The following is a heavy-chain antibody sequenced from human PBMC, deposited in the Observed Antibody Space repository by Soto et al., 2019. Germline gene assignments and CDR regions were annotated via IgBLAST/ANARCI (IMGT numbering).Heavy chain of an antibody. D-gene: IGHD3-10*01. CDR1: GGSISSGGYY. V-gene: IGHV4-31*03. Sequence: QVQLQESGPGLVKPSQTLSLTCTVSGGSISSGGYYWSWIRQHPGKGLEWIGYIYYSGSTYYNPSLKRRVTISVDTSKNQFSLKLSSVTAVDTAVYYCARDRSSGSYHNWFDPWGQGTLVTVSS. CDR2: IYYSGST. CDR3: ARDRSSGSYHNWFDP. J-gene: IGHJ5*02.